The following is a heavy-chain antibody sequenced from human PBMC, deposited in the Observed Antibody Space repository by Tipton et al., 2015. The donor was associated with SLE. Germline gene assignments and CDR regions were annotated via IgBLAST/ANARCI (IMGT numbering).Heavy chain of an antibody. Sequence: TLSLTCTVSGGSISNRTYHWGWIRQPPGKGLEWIGSLYYSGTPNYNPSLKTRVTISKDTSKNQFSLKLSSVTAADTAVYYCARYPYSTVVGVSKVIAFDIWGRGTMVIVSS. J-gene: IGHJ3*02. V-gene: IGHV4-39*07. CDR1: GGSISNRTYH. D-gene: IGHD2-8*01. CDR3: ARYPYSTVVGVSKVIAFDI. CDR2: LYYSGTP.